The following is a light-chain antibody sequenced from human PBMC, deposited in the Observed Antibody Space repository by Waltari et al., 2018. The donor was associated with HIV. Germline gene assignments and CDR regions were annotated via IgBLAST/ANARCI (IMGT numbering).Light chain of an antibody. V-gene: IGLV2-23*02. CDR3: CSFSPNGASWV. CDR1: SSDIGTYEL. CDR2: DVT. Sequence: QSALTQPASVSGSPGQSITISCTGTSSDIGTYELASWYQQEPRKAPKLIIHDVTARPSGVSSRVSGSKSGNTAFLTISGLQVEDESLYFCCSFSPNGASWVFGGGTKVTVL. J-gene: IGLJ3*02.